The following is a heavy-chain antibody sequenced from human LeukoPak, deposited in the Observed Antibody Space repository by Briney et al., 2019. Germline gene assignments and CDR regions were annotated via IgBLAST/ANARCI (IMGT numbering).Heavy chain of an antibody. CDR3: ARGRGRVVVITTSRRSFWFDS. J-gene: IGHJ5*01. V-gene: IGHV4-59*12. CDR1: GGSISSYY. Sequence: SETLSLTCTVSGGSISSYYWSWIRQPPGKGLEWIAYIYYSGSTNYNPSLKSRVTISLDTSKNQFSLKLSSVTAADTAVYYCARGRGRVVVITTSRRSFWFDSWGQGTLVTVSS. D-gene: IGHD3-22*01. CDR2: IYYSGST.